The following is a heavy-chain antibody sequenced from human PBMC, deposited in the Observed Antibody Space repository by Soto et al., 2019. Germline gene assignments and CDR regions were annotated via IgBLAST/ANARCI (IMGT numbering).Heavy chain of an antibody. CDR2: IYYSGST. V-gene: IGHV4-39*01. Sequence: SETLSLTCTVSGVSISSSSYYWGWIRQPPGKGLEWIGSIYYSGSTYYNPSLKSRVTISVDTSKNQFSLKLSSVTAADTAVYYCARQPGDAFDYWGQGTLVTVSS. CDR1: GVSISSSSYY. J-gene: IGHJ4*02. D-gene: IGHD3-10*01. CDR3: ARQPGDAFDY.